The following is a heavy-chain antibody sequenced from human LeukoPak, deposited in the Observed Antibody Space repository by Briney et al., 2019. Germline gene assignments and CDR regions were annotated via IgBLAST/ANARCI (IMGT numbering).Heavy chain of an antibody. CDR3: ARALSGSYLPLFDY. Sequence: SETLSLTCTVSGGSINYHFWSWIRQPPGKGPEYIGYIYFSGTTNYNPSLKSRVTMSVDTSKNQFSLKLSSVTSADTAVYYCARALSGSYLPLFDYWGQGTLVTVSS. V-gene: IGHV4-59*11. CDR2: IYFSGTT. D-gene: IGHD1-26*01. J-gene: IGHJ4*02. CDR1: GGSINYHF.